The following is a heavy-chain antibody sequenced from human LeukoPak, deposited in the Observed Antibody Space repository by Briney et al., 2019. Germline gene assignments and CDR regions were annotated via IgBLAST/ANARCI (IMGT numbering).Heavy chain of an antibody. J-gene: IGHJ4*02. CDR3: ARADGYTAHSDY. V-gene: IGHV5-51*01. CDR1: GYNFPYYW. CDR2: IYPDDSDT. D-gene: IGHD5-24*01. Sequence: GESLKISCKASGYNFPYYWIGWARQMPGKGLEWMGIIYPDDSDTKYSPSFQGQITISADMSISTAYLRWSSLKASDTAMYYCARADGYTAHSDYWGQGSLVTVSS.